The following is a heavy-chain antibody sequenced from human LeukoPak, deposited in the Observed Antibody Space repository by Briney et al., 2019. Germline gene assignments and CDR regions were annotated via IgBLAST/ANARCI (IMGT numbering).Heavy chain of an antibody. CDR1: GYTFTSYY. Sequence: RASVKVSCKASGYTFTSYYLHWVRQAPGQGLEWMGIINPSGGSTSYAQNFQGRVTMTRDTSTSTVYMKLSSLRSEDTAVYYCARAGSSSLPGMDVWGQGTTVTVSS. D-gene: IGHD6-6*01. V-gene: IGHV1-46*01. CDR2: INPSGGST. CDR3: ARAGSSSLPGMDV. J-gene: IGHJ6*02.